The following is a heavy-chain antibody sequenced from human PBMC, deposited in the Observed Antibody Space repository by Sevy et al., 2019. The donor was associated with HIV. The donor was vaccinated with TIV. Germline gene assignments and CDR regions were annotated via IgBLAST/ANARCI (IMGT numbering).Heavy chain of an antibody. J-gene: IGHJ4*02. CDR3: ACSSLANQRQAAHSCYGRAFDY. CDR1: GFTFSSYE. V-gene: IGHV3-48*03. Sequence: GGCLRLSCAASGFTFSSYEMNWVRQAPGKGLEWVSYISSSGSTIYYADSVKGRFTISRDNAKNSLYLQMNSLRAEDTAVYYCACSSLANQRQAAHSCYGRAFDYWGQGTTVTVSS. D-gene: IGHD5-12*01. CDR2: ISSSGSTI.